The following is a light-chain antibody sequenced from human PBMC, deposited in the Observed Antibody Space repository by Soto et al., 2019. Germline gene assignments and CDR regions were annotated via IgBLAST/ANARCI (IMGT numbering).Light chain of an antibody. CDR2: AAS. CDR1: QGISSY. CDR3: QQYYSYPIT. J-gene: IGKJ5*01. Sequence: AIRMTQSPSSFSASTGDRVTITCRASQGISSYLAWYQQKPGKAPKLLIYAASTSQSGVPSRFSGSGSGTDFTLTISCLQSEDFATYYCQQYYSYPITFGQGTRLEI. V-gene: IGKV1-8*01.